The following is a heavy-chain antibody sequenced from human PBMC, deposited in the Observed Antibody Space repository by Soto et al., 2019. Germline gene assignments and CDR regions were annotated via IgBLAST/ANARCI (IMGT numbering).Heavy chain of an antibody. J-gene: IGHJ4*02. CDR1: GFTFSKYW. Sequence: EVQLVESGGGLVQPGGSLRLSCAASGFTFSKYWIHWVRQAPGKGLVWVSRIKGDESTTNYADSVKGRFTISRDNANDVVFLHMNTMTADDTAVYYYARGGYGLWLNDYWGQGTLVTVSS. D-gene: IGHD5-18*01. CDR2: IKGDESTT. V-gene: IGHV3-74*01. CDR3: ARGGYGLWLNDY.